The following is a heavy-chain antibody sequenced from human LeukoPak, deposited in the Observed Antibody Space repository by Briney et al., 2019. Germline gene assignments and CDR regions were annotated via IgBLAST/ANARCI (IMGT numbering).Heavy chain of an antibody. Sequence: SETLSLTCTVSGASISSYFWSWLRQPAGKGLEWIGRIYTTGSTNYNPSLKSRLTMSVDTSKNQFSLKLSSVTAADTAVYYCARVPYCSGGRCNYYYYYGMDVWGQGITVTVSS. CDR2: IYTTGST. CDR3: ARVPYCSGGRCNYYYYYGMDV. V-gene: IGHV4-4*07. CDR1: GASISSYF. D-gene: IGHD2-15*01. J-gene: IGHJ6*02.